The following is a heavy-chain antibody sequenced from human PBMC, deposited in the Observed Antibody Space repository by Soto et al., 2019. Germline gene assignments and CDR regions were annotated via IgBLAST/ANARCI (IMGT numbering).Heavy chain of an antibody. CDR3: AKDDRLQLWTNYYYYYGMDV. V-gene: IGHV3-30*18. CDR2: ISYDGSNK. J-gene: IGHJ6*02. D-gene: IGHD5-18*01. Sequence: GGSLRLSCAASGFTFSSYGMHWVRQAPGKGLEWVAVISYDGSNKYYADSVKGRFTISRDNSKNTLYLQMNSLRAEDTAVYYCAKDDRLQLWTNYYYYYGMDVWGQGTTVTVSS. CDR1: GFTFSSYG.